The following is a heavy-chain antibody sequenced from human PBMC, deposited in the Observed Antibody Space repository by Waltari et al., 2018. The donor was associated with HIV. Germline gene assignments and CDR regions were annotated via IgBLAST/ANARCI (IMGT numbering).Heavy chain of an antibody. D-gene: IGHD3-22*01. Sequence: EVQLVESGGGLIQPGGSLRLACAASGFAVINNYMSWVRQAPGKGLELFSLIIRNSNPIYADSVKGLFTISRDNSKNQLYLQMNSLSADDTAVYFCATVLVRTSWVITTAPFDYWGQGTLVTVSS. CDR2: IIRNSNP. CDR3: ATVLVRTSWVITTAPFDY. CDR1: GFAVINNY. J-gene: IGHJ4*02. V-gene: IGHV3-53*01.